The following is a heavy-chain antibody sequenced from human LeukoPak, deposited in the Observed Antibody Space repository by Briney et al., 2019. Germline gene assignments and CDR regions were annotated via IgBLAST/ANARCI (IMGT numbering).Heavy chain of an antibody. CDR3: ARGGIPDY. CDR2: IYYSGST. Sequence: PSETLSLTCTVSGGSISSYYWSWIRQPPGKGLEWIGYIYYSGSTNYNPSLKSRVTISVDTSRNQFSLKLSSVTAADTAVYYCARGGIPDYWGQGTLLTVSS. V-gene: IGHV4-59*08. D-gene: IGHD2-21*01. J-gene: IGHJ4*02. CDR1: GGSISSYY.